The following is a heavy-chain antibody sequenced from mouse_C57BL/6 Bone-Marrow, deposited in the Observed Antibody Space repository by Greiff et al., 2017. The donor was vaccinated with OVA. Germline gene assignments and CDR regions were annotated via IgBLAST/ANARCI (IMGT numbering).Heavy chain of an antibody. Sequence: DVKLVESGPGLAKPSQTLSLTCSVTGYSITSDYWNWIRKFPGNKLEYMGYISYSGSTYYNPSLKSRISITRDTSKNQYYLQLNSVTTEDTATYYCARANGSSPYAMDYWGQGTSVTVSS. CDR3: ARANGSSPYAMDY. CDR1: GYSITSDY. V-gene: IGHV3-8*01. J-gene: IGHJ4*01. CDR2: ISYSGST. D-gene: IGHD1-1*01.